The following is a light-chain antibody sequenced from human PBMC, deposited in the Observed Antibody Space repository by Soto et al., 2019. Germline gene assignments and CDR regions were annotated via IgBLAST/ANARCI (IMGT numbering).Light chain of an antibody. V-gene: IGKV3-15*01. J-gene: IGKJ2*01. CDR1: QSISSN. Sequence: EIVMTQSPATLSVSPGERATLSCRASQSISSNLAWYQQKPGQAPSLLIYGASARATGNPARFSGSGSGTEFTLTISSLQSEDYAVYYCQHYNNWPFTFGQGTKVDIK. CDR3: QHYNNWPFT. CDR2: GAS.